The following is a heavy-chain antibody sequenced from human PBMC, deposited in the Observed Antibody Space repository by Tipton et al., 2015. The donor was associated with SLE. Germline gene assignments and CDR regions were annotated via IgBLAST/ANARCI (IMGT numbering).Heavy chain of an antibody. Sequence: LRLSCTVSGGSISSYYWSWIRQPPGKGLEWTGNIYYSGSTNYNPSLKSRVTISVDTSKNQFSLKLSSVTAADTAVYYCARVNSSGWAYYYYYYMDVWGKGTTVTVSS. CDR2: IYYSGST. D-gene: IGHD6-19*01. V-gene: IGHV4-59*01. CDR3: ARVNSSGWAYYYYYYMDV. CDR1: GGSISSYY. J-gene: IGHJ6*03.